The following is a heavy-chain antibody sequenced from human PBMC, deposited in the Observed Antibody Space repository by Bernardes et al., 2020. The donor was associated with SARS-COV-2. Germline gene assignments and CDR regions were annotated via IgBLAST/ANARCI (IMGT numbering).Heavy chain of an antibody. CDR3: AKEGVSTVTPISLYYFDY. Sequence: GGSLLLSCAASGFTFSSSAMSWVRHTPGQGLEWVSAITVSGGGTYYADSVTGRFTISRDNSKYTLYLQMNSLRAEDTAIYYCAKEGVSTVTPISLYYFDYWGQGTLVTVSS. J-gene: IGHJ4*02. V-gene: IGHV3-23*01. D-gene: IGHD4-17*01. CDR2: ITVSGGGT. CDR1: GFTFSSSA.